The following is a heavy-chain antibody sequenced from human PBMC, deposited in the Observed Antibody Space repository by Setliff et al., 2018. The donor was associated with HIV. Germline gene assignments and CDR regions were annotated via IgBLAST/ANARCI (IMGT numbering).Heavy chain of an antibody. J-gene: IGHJ3*02. CDR1: GGSITSSGYH. CDR2: IYYSGDT. Sequence: SETLSLTCSVSGGSITSSGYHWGWVRQPPGKGLEWIGNIYYSGDTFYNASLRSRLTLSVDTSKNQFSLKLNSVTASDTAMYYCTRHRGPPWDAFDIWGQGTMVTVSS. CDR3: TRHRGPPWDAFDI. V-gene: IGHV4-39*01.